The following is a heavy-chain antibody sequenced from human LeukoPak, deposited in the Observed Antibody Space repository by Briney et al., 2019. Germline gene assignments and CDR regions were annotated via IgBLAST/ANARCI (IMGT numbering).Heavy chain of an antibody. J-gene: IGHJ4*02. Sequence: GGSLRLSCAASGFTFSSYAMSWVRQAPGKGLEWVSLISGSGSITYYADSVKGRFSISRDNSRNTVYLQTNSLRAEDTALYYCAKDSRRFDYWGQGTLVTASS. CDR1: GFTFSSYA. V-gene: IGHV3-23*01. CDR2: ISGSGSIT. CDR3: AKDSRRFDY.